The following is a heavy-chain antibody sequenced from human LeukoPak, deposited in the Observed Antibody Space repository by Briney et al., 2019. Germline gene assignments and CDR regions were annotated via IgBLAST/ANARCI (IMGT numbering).Heavy chain of an antibody. CDR3: ASGSSYSPNWFDP. V-gene: IGHV3-74*01. J-gene: IGHJ5*02. D-gene: IGHD2-15*01. CDR1: GFTFSSYW. Sequence: PGGSLRLSCAASGFTFSSYWMHWVRQAPGKGLVWVSRIKSDGSTTNYADSVKGRFTISRDNAKNTLYLQMNSLRAEDTAVYYCASGSSYSPNWFDPWGQGTLVTVSS. CDR2: IKSDGSTT.